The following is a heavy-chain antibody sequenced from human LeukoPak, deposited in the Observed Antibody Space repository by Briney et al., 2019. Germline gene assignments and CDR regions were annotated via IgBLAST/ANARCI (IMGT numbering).Heavy chain of an antibody. V-gene: IGHV4-34*01. Sequence: SETLSLTCAVYGGSFSGYYWSWIRQPPGKGLEWIGEINHSGSTNYNPPLKSRVTISVDTSKNQFSLKLSSVTAADTAVYYCARSLRVRGVISLYYYYGMDVWGQGTTVTVSS. J-gene: IGHJ6*02. CDR2: INHSGST. D-gene: IGHD3-10*01. CDR1: GGSFSGYY. CDR3: ARSLRVRGVISLYYYYGMDV.